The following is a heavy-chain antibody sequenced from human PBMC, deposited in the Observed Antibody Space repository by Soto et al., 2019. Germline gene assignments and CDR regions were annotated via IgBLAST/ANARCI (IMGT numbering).Heavy chain of an antibody. J-gene: IGHJ4*01. CDR1: GYTFVMYA. V-gene: IGHV1-3*01. CDR2: INAGSVHT. CDR3: ARAGWFGEGYFDF. D-gene: IGHD3-10*01. Sequence: ASVKFSCNASGYTFVMYAMHWLRQAPGQRLEWMGWINAGSVHTRYPQKFQGRVTITRDTSARTVYIEMSSLRSEDTVAYFCARAGWFGEGYFDFW.